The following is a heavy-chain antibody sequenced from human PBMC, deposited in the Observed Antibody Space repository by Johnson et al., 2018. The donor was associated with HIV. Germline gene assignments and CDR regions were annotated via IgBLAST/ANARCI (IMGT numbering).Heavy chain of an antibody. CDR3: AKDYQNYYGSGSYYDAFDI. V-gene: IGHV3-30*04. J-gene: IGHJ3*02. D-gene: IGHD3-10*01. Sequence: QVQLVESGGGVVQPGRSLRLSCAASGFTFSSYGLHWVRQAPGKGLEWVAVISYDGSNKYYADSVKCRFTISRDNSKNTLYLQMNSLRAEDTAVYYCAKDYQNYYGSGSYYDAFDIWGQGTMVTVSS. CDR1: GFTFSSYG. CDR2: ISYDGSNK.